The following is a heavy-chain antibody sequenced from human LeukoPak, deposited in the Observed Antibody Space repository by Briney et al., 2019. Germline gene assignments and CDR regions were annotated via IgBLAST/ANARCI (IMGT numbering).Heavy chain of an antibody. D-gene: IGHD1-1*01. V-gene: IGHV4-59*01. Sequence: PSETLSLTCAVSGGSISRYYWSWIRQPPGKGLECFGYIHDSGTTNYNPSLKSRVTISVDTSKNQFSLKLSSVTAADTAVYYCARVSWFPGTSYYYMDVWGKGTTVTVSS. CDR3: ARVSWFPGTSYYYMDV. CDR2: IHDSGTT. CDR1: GGSISRYY. J-gene: IGHJ6*03.